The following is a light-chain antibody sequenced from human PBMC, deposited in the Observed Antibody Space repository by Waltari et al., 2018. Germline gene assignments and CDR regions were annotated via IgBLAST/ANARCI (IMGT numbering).Light chain of an antibody. CDR1: QRSGSW. V-gene: IGKV1-5*03. Sequence: DIQMTQSPSTLSASVGDRVTITRRASQRSGSWLAWYQQKPGKAPKLLISEATSLESGVLARFSGSGSGTEFTLTISSLQPDDFATYYCQRYNSYPITFGPGTKVDI. J-gene: IGKJ3*01. CDR3: QRYNSYPIT. CDR2: EAT.